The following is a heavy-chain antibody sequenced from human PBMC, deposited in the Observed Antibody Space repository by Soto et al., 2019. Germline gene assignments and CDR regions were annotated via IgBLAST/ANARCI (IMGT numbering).Heavy chain of an antibody. Sequence: SETLSLTSTVSGGSISSYYWSWIRQHPGKGLEWIGYIYYSGSTNYNPSLKSRVTISVDTSKNQFSLKLSSVTAADTAVYYCARGGGYDFQDAFDIWGQGTMVTVSS. J-gene: IGHJ3*02. CDR1: GGSISSYY. D-gene: IGHD3-3*01. CDR2: IYYSGST. CDR3: ARGGGYDFQDAFDI. V-gene: IGHV4-59*01.